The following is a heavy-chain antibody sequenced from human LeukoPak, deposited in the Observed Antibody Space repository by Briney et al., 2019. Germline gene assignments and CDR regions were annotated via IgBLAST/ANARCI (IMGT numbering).Heavy chain of an antibody. CDR2: IKHDGSEK. Sequence: GGSLRLSCAASGFSFNSDWMDWVRQAPGKGLEWVANIKHDGSEKNCLDSVKGRFTISRDNAQNSLYLQMNGLRVEDSAVYYCASGGYSSSWYPVPYNWFDPWGQGTLVTVSS. J-gene: IGHJ5*02. V-gene: IGHV3-7*01. CDR1: GFSFNSDW. D-gene: IGHD6-13*01. CDR3: ASGGYSSSWYPVPYNWFDP.